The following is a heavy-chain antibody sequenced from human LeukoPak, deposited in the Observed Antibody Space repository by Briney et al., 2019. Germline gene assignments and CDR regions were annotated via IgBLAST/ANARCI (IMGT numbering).Heavy chain of an antibody. Sequence: GGSLRLSCAASEFDFSSHAMTWVRQAPGKGLEWVSAISISGSKTYYADSVKGRFTISRDNSKNTLYLQMNSLRAEDTAVYYCAKIPYSSGWVQNWFDPWGQGTLVTVSS. CDR1: EFDFSSHA. D-gene: IGHD6-19*01. V-gene: IGHV3-23*01. J-gene: IGHJ5*02. CDR2: ISISGSKT. CDR3: AKIPYSSGWVQNWFDP.